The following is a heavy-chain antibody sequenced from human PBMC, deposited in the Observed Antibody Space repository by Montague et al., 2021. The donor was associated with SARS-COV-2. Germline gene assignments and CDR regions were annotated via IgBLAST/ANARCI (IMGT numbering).Heavy chain of an antibody. CDR2: LYYSWCT. D-gene: IGHD2-15*01. J-gene: IGHJ5*02. CDR3: ARRSLGYCSVGGCYSAFDP. V-gene: IGHV4-39*01. Sequence: SETLSLTCTVSGGSISSSSYYWGWIRQPPGRGLEWIGSLYYSWCTYYNPSLRSRVAICVDTSKNQFSLRLTSVTAADTAVYYCARRSLGYCSVGGCYSAFDPWGPGTLVTVSS. CDR1: GGSISSSSYY.